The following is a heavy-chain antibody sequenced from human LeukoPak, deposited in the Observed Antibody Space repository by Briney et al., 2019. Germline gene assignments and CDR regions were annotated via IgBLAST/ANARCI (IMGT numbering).Heavy chain of an antibody. Sequence: PGGSLRLSCAASGFTFSSYSMNWVRQAPGKGLEWVSSISSSSSCIYYADSVKGRFPISRDNAKNSLYLQMNSLRAEDTAVYYCAKGANRPDYWGQGTLVTVSS. J-gene: IGHJ4*02. CDR3: AKGANRPDY. D-gene: IGHD2-8*01. CDR2: ISSSSSCI. V-gene: IGHV3-21*01. CDR1: GFTFSSYS.